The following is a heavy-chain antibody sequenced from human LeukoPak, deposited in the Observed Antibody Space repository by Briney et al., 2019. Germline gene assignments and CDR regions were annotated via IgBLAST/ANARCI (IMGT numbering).Heavy chain of an antibody. CDR3: AREAVAALLES. D-gene: IGHD6-19*01. V-gene: IGHV4-38-2*01. J-gene: IGHJ4*02. CDR2: LSHSGST. Sequence: PSDTLSLTCAVSGYSISSGSYWGWIRQPPGKGLDWIGSLSHSGSTFYNPSLKSRVTISVDTSKNQYSLKLSSVTAARTAVYYCAREAVAALLESCGQGTLGTVSS. CDR1: GYSISSGSY.